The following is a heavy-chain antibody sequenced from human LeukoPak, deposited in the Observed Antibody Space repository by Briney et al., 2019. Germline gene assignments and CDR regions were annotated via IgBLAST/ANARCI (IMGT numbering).Heavy chain of an antibody. Sequence: PSETLSLTCTVSGGSISSFYWSWIRQPPGKELEWIGYIFNSESTDYNPSLKSRVTISVDTSKNRFSLRLSSVTAADTAVYYCARILSRGRTLDYWGQGILVTVSS. CDR2: IFNSEST. D-gene: IGHD1-26*01. V-gene: IGHV4-59*01. CDR1: GGSISSFY. J-gene: IGHJ4*02. CDR3: ARILSRGRTLDY.